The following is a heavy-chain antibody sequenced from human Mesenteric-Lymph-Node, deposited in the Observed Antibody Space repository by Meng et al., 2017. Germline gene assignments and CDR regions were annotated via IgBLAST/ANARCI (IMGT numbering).Heavy chain of an antibody. CDR1: GFTFSSYS. CDR2: ISSTSSYI. CDR3: TRETDSGSYSRYYYYYGMDV. Sequence: GGSLRLSCAASGFTFSSYSMNWVRQAPGNGLEWVSSISSTSSYIYYADSVKGRFTISRDNAKNSLYLQMNSLRAEDTAVYYCTRETDSGSYSRYYYYYGMDVWGQGTTVTVSS. J-gene: IGHJ6*02. V-gene: IGHV3-21*01. D-gene: IGHD1-26*01.